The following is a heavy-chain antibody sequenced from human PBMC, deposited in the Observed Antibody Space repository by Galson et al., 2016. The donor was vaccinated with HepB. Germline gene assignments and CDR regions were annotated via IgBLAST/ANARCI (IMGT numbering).Heavy chain of an antibody. CDR1: GGSISRSSYY. CDR2: KYYSGST. D-gene: IGHD3-10*01. J-gene: IGHJ4*02. Sequence: LSLTCTVSGGSISRSSYYWGWIRQPPGKGLEWIGSKYYSGSTYFNPSLKGRVTISVDTSKNQFSLKLSSVTAADTAVYYCARRVADDSGKWMFYFDYWGRGTLVTVSS. CDR3: ARRVADDSGKWMFYFDY. V-gene: IGHV4-39*01.